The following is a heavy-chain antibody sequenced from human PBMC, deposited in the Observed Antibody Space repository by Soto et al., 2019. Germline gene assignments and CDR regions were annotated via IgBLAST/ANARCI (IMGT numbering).Heavy chain of an antibody. D-gene: IGHD6-6*01. CDR2: ISWDGGST. V-gene: IGHV3-43*01. Sequence: PGGSLRLSCAASGFTFDDYTMHWVRQASGKGLEWVSLISWDGGSTYYADSVKGRFTISRDNSKNSLYLQMNSLRTEDTALYYCAKDGPLEYSSSYYFDYWGQGTLVTVSS. CDR3: AKDGPLEYSSSYYFDY. J-gene: IGHJ4*02. CDR1: GFTFDDYT.